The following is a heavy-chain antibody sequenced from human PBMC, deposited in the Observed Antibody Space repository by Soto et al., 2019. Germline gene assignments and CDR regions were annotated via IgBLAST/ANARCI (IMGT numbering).Heavy chain of an antibody. J-gene: IGHJ5*02. V-gene: IGHV3-30*13. Sequence: QAHLVESGGGVVQPGRSLRLSCAASGFTFTSYGMHWVRQAPGTRLEWVAVISYDGGLQHYADSVKGRFTISRDNSKNRVLLQMNSLRAEDTAVYYCVSDRGYGHASVPYPWGQGTLVSFSS. CDR3: VSDRGYGHASVPYP. CDR1: GFTFTSYG. D-gene: IGHD5-18*01. CDR2: ISYDGGLQ.